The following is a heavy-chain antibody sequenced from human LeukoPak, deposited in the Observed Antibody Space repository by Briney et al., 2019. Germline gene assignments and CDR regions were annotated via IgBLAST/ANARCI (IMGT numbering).Heavy chain of an antibody. Sequence: PSETLSLTCAVYGGSSSGYYWSWIRQHPGKGLEWIGYIYYSGITYYNPSLKSRVTISVDTSKNQFSLRLSSVAAADTAVYYCARRDSAVGQYFDYWGQGTLVSVFS. CDR2: IYYSGIT. V-gene: IGHV4-31*11. J-gene: IGHJ4*02. CDR1: GGSSSGYY. D-gene: IGHD1-26*01. CDR3: ARRDSAVGQYFDY.